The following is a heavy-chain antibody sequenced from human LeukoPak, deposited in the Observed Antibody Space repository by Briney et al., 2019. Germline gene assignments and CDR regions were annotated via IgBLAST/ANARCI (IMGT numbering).Heavy chain of an antibody. CDR2: ISWDGGSK. Sequence: PGGSLRLSCAASGFTFDDYAMHWVRQAPGKGLEWVSLISWDGGSKYYADSVKGRFTIYRDNSKNSLYLQMNSLRAEDTALYYCAKGNLESDYYYYYMDVWGKGTTVTVSS. D-gene: IGHD3-3*01. V-gene: IGHV3-43D*04. CDR3: AKGNLESDYYYYYMDV. J-gene: IGHJ6*03. CDR1: GFTFDDYA.